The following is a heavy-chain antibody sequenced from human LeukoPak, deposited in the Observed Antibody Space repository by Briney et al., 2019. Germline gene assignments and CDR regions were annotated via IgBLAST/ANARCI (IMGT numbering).Heavy chain of an antibody. CDR3: ARHNEYYYGSGRSNWFDP. D-gene: IGHD3-10*01. CDR2: IYPGDSDT. CDR1: GYSFTSYW. Sequence: LGESLKISCKGSGYSFTSYWIGWVRRMPGKGLEWMGIIYPGDSDTRYSPSFQGQVTISADKSISTAYLQWSSLKASDTAMYYCARHNEYYYGSGRSNWFDPWGQGTLVTVSS. J-gene: IGHJ5*02. V-gene: IGHV5-51*01.